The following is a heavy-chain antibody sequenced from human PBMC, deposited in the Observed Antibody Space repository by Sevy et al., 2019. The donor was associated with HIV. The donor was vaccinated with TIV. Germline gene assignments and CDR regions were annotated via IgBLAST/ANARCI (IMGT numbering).Heavy chain of an antibody. J-gene: IGHJ3*02. CDR1: GFTFSSYS. Sequence: GGSLRLSCAASGFTFSSYSMNWVRQAPGKGLEWVSSISSSSSYIYYVASVKGRFTISRYNAKNSLYLQMNSLRAEDTAVYYCARDPPPSYYDSSGYSPDAFDIWGQGTMVTVSS. D-gene: IGHD3-22*01. V-gene: IGHV3-21*01. CDR3: ARDPPPSYYDSSGYSPDAFDI. CDR2: ISSSSSYI.